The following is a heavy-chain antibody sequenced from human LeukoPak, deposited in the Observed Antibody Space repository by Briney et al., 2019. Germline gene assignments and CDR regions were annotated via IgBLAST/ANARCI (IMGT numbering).Heavy chain of an antibody. Sequence: SETLSLTCTVSGGSISSYYWSWIRQPAGKGLEWIGRIYTSGSTNYNPSLKSRVTISVDTSKNQFSLKLSSVTAADTAVYYCARRSSSWLTVDYWGQGTLVTVSS. CDR1: GGSISSYY. D-gene: IGHD6-13*01. J-gene: IGHJ4*02. CDR2: IYTSGST. CDR3: ARRSSSWLTVDY. V-gene: IGHV4-4*07.